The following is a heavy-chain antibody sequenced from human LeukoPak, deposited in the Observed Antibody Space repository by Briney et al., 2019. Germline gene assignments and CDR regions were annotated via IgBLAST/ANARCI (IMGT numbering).Heavy chain of an antibody. CDR2: VHHSGST. J-gene: IGHJ4*02. D-gene: IGHD6-13*01. CDR3: ARPKAAGAFDY. CDR1: GGSISRHY. Sequence: KASETLSLTCSVSGGSISRHYWTWLRQPPGKGLEWIGFVHHSGSTNYNPSLKSRVTTSLDTSKNQISLHLRSVTAADTAVYYCARPKAAGAFDYWGQGIRVIVSS. V-gene: IGHV4-59*11.